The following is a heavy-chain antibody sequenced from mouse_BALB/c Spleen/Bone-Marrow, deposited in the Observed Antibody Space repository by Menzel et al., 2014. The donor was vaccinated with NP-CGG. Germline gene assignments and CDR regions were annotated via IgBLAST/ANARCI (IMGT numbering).Heavy chain of an antibody. J-gene: IGHJ2*01. V-gene: IGHV3-8*02. D-gene: IGHD1-2*01. CDR1: GDSITSGY. Sequence: EVKLQESGPSLEKPSQTLSLTCSVSGDSITSGYWNWIRKFPGNKLEYMGYISYSGSTYYNPSLKSRISITRDTSKNHYYLQLNSVTAEDSATYYCATYDGYYFDYWGQGTTLTVSS. CDR3: ATYDGYYFDY. CDR2: ISYSGST.